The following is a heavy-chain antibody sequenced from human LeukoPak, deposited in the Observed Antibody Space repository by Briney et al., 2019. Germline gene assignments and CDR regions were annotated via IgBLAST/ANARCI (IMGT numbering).Heavy chain of an antibody. D-gene: IGHD2-15*01. CDR2: IYHSGST. Sequence: SETLSLTCTVSGGSISSNYWSWIRQPPGKGLERIGYIYHSGSTNYNPSLKSRATISVDTSKNQFSPKVSSVTAADTAVYYCARHYCRGGSCYYFDYWGQGTLVTVSS. CDR1: GGSISSNY. CDR3: ARHYCRGGSCYYFDY. V-gene: IGHV4-59*08. J-gene: IGHJ4*02.